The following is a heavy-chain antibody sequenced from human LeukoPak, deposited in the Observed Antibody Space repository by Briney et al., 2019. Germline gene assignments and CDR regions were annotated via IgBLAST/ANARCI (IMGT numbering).Heavy chain of an antibody. CDR3: ARDGDYGTGSYYRGCIDS. CDR2: IYYSGST. J-gene: IGHJ4*02. V-gene: IGHV4-39*02. Sequence: SETLSLTCTVSGGPISSSSYYWGWIRRPPGKGLEWIGSIYYSGSTYYNPSLKSRVTISVDTSKNQFSLKLSSVTAADTAVYYCARDGDYGTGSYYRGCIDSWGQGTPVTVSP. CDR1: GGPISSSSYY. D-gene: IGHD3-10*01.